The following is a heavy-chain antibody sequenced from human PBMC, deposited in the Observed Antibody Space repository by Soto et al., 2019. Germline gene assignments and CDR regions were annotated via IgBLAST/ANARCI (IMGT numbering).Heavy chain of an antibody. CDR1: GGSISSYY. J-gene: IGHJ5*02. D-gene: IGHD2-15*01. V-gene: IGHV4-59*01. Sequence: SETLSLTCTVSGGSISSYYWSWIRQPPGKGLEWIGYIYYSGSTNYNPSLKSRVTISVDTSKNQFSLKLSSVTAADTAVYYCARGSWFDPWGQGTLVTVSS. CDR2: IYYSGST. CDR3: ARGSWFDP.